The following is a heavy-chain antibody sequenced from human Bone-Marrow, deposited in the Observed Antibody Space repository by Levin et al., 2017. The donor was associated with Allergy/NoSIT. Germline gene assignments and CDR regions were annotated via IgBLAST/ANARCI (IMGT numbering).Heavy chain of an antibody. CDR2: ISTEGSRT. J-gene: IGHJ4*02. CDR1: GLSFRSYW. Sequence: GGSLRLSCAASGLSFRSYWMHWVRQAPGEGLVWVSRISTEGSRTMYADSVKGRFTISRDNAKNTLYLDMNSLRVEDTAVYYCASEYYGVLTGYYYDYWGQGALVTVSS. V-gene: IGHV3-74*03. CDR3: ASEYYGVLTGYYYDY. D-gene: IGHD3-9*01.